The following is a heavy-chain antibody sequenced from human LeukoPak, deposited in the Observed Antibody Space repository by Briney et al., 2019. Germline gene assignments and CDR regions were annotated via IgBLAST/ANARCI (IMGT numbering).Heavy chain of an antibody. Sequence: SVKVSCKASGGTFSTYAISWVRQAPGQGLEWMGGIIPLLGTANYAQKFQGRLTITADEFTGTAYMELSSLRSEDTAVFYCASNTNYYENTGHYVFDSWGQGTLVTVSS. D-gene: IGHD3-22*01. CDR2: IIPLLGTA. J-gene: IGHJ4*02. CDR3: ASNTNYYENTGHYVFDS. V-gene: IGHV1-69*13. CDR1: GGTFSTYA.